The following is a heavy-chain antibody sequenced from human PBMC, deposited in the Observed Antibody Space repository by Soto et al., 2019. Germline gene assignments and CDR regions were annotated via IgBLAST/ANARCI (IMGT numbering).Heavy chain of an antibody. D-gene: IGHD4-4*01. V-gene: IGHV4-39*01. CDR1: GGSISSSSDY. CDR2: IYYSGST. CDR3: ARRLTRTVRDYYYYYMDV. Sequence: PSGTLSLTCTVSGGSISSSSDYWGWILQPPGKGLEWIGSIYYSGSTYYNPSLKSRVTISVDTSKNQFSLKLSSVTAADTAVYYFARRLTRTVRDYYYYYMDVWGKGTTVTVSS. J-gene: IGHJ6*03.